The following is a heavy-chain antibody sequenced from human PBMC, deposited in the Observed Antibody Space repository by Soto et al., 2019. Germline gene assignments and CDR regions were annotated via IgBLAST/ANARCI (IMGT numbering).Heavy chain of an antibody. CDR2: ISWNSGSI. CDR3: ATDGSGYDSPRIDYYYYYYMDV. Sequence: PGGSLRLSCAASGFTFDDYAMHWVRQAPGKGLEWVSGISWNSGSIGYADSVKGRFTISRDNAKNSLYLQMNSLRAEDTALYYCATDGSGYDSPRIDYYYYYYMDVWGKGTTVTVSS. V-gene: IGHV3-9*01. CDR1: GFTFDDYA. J-gene: IGHJ6*03. D-gene: IGHD5-12*01.